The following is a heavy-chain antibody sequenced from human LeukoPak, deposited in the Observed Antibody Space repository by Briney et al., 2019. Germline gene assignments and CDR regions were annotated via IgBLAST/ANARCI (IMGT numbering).Heavy chain of an antibody. J-gene: IGHJ4*02. CDR2: IKQDGSEK. D-gene: IGHD4-17*01. CDR3: ARVYGDYAPFYYFDY. CDR1: GFTFSSYW. V-gene: IGHV3-7*01. Sequence: PGGSLRLSCAASGFTFSSYWMSWVRKAPGKGLEWVANIKQDGSEKYYVDSVKGRFTIARDNAKDSLDLQMNSLRAEDTAVYYCARVYGDYAPFYYFDYWGQGTLLTVSS.